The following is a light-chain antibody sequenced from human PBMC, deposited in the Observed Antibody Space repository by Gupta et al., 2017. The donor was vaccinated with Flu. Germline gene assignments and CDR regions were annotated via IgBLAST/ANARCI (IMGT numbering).Light chain of an antibody. Sequence: DIQLTQSPSFLAASVGDRVTTTCRASQGIRNYLVWYQQKPGRAPKLLIYGTSTLQSEVPSRFSGNGSGTEFTLTVSSLQPEDFASYYCQQLKSYPVTFGGGTKVEIK. CDR2: GTS. CDR3: QQLKSYPVT. CDR1: QGIRNY. V-gene: IGKV1-9*01. J-gene: IGKJ4*01.